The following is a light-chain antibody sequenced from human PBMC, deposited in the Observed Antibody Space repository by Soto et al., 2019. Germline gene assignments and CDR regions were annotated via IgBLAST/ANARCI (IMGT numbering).Light chain of an antibody. J-gene: IGLJ2*01. Sequence: QAVVTQSPSASASLGASVKLTCTLSSGHSSYAVAWHQQQPEKGPRYVMRLHSDGRHSKGDGIPERFSGSSSGAERYLTISSLQSEDEADYYCQTWGTGIQVFGGGTKLTVL. CDR3: QTWGTGIQV. CDR2: LHSDGRH. CDR1: SGHSSYA. V-gene: IGLV4-69*02.